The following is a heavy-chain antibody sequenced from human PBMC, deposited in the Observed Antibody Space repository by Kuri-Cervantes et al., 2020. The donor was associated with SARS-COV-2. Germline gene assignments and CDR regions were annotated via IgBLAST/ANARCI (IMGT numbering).Heavy chain of an antibody. V-gene: IGHV3-73*01. CDR3: TTLIDY. CDR1: GFSFRTYA. J-gene: IGHJ4*02. Sequence: LSLTCAASGFSFRTYAIHWVRQASGKGLEWVGRVRGKANNYATAYAASVKGRFTISRDDLKNTAYLQMSSLKTEDTAVYYCTTLIDYWGQGALVTVSS. CDR2: VRGKANNYAT.